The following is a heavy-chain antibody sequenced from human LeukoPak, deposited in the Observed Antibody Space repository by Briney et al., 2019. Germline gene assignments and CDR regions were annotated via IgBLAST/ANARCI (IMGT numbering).Heavy chain of an antibody. J-gene: IGHJ1*01. D-gene: IGHD2-2*01. CDR2: IYPGDSDT. Sequence: GESLKISCKGSGYSFTSYWIGWVRQMPGKGLGWMGIIYPGDSDTRYSPSFQGQVTISADKSISTAYLQWSSLKASDTAMYYCARQGRYCSSTSCLGHFQHWGQGTLVTVSS. CDR3: ARQGRYCSSTSCLGHFQH. V-gene: IGHV5-51*01. CDR1: GYSFTSYW.